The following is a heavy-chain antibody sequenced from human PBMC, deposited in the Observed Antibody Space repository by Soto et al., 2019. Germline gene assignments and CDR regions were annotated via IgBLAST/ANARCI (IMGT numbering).Heavy chain of an antibody. Sequence: QVQLVESGGGVVQPGRSLRLSCAASGFTFSNYGIHWVRQAPGKGLEWVAVISYDGSDKYYADSVKGRFTISRDNSKNTLYLQMTSLRPEDTAVYYCAKDQSQPIAAAGFYYYSGMDVWGQGTTVTVSS. D-gene: IGHD6-13*01. V-gene: IGHV3-30*18. CDR2: ISYDGSDK. CDR1: GFTFSNYG. CDR3: AKDQSQPIAAAGFYYYSGMDV. J-gene: IGHJ6*02.